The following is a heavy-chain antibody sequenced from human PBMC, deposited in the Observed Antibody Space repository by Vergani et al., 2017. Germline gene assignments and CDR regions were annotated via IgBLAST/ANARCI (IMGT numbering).Heavy chain of an antibody. Sequence: EVQLLESGGDLVQPGGSLRLSCAASGFTFNHYAMNWVRQAPGKGLEWVSGISGSGGSTYYAGSVKGRFTISRDSSKNTLYLQMNSLSAGDTAVYYCARGIWDLIPGLGYWGQGTLVSVSS. D-gene: IGHD2-2*01. CDR1: GFTFNHYA. CDR2: ISGSGGST. CDR3: ARGIWDLIPGLGY. V-gene: IGHV3-23*01. J-gene: IGHJ4*02.